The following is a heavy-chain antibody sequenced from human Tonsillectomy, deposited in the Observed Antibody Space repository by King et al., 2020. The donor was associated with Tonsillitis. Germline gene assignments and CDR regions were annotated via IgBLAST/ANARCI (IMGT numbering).Heavy chain of an antibody. D-gene: IGHD3-22*01. Sequence: VQLVESGGGVVQPGRSLRLSCAASGFTFSSYGMHWVRQAPGKGLEWVAVISYDGSNKYYADSVKGRFTISRDNSKNTLYLQMNSLRAEDTAVYYCARVYYYDSSRYYLALSVHYYGMDVWGQGTTVTVSS. V-gene: IGHV3-33*05. CDR3: ARVYYYDSSRYYLALSVHYYGMDV. CDR1: GFTFSSYG. CDR2: ISYDGSNK. J-gene: IGHJ6*02.